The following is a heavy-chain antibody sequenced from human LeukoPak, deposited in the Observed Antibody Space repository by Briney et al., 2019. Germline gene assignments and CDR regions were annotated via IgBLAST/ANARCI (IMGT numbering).Heavy chain of an antibody. CDR1: GFTFSSYG. CDR3: AKSRDSSGWYYFDY. V-gene: IGHV3-23*01. J-gene: IGHJ4*02. Sequence: GGSLRLSCAASGFTFSSYGMSWVRQAPGKGLEWVSAISGSGGSTYYADSVKGRFTISRDNSKNTLYLQMNSLRAEDTAVYYCAKSRDSSGWYYFDYWGQGTLVTVSS. D-gene: IGHD6-19*01. CDR2: ISGSGGST.